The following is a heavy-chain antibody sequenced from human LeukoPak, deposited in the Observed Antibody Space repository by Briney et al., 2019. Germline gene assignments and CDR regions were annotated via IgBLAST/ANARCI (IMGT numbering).Heavy chain of an antibody. Sequence: GGSLTLSCAASGFTVSSNYMSWVRQAPGKGLEWVSVIYSGGSTYYADSVKGRFTIYRDNAKNSLYLQMNSLRVEDTAVYYCGRHGGAFEMWGQGTMVTVPS. CDR2: IYSGGST. V-gene: IGHV3-66*04. CDR3: GRHGGAFEM. J-gene: IGHJ3*02. CDR1: GFTVSSNY.